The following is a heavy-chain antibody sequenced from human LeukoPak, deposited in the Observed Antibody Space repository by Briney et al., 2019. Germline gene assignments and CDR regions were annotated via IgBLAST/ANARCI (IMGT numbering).Heavy chain of an antibody. Sequence: SETLSLTCTVSGGSISSGSYYWSWIRQPAGKGLEWIGRIYTSGSTYYNPSLKSRVTISVDTSKNQFSLKLSSVTAADTAVYYCASRGTSYGSGSHEGAFDIWGQGTMVTVSS. J-gene: IGHJ3*02. D-gene: IGHD3-10*01. CDR2: IYTSGST. CDR1: GGSISSGSYY. V-gene: IGHV4-61*02. CDR3: ASRGTSYGSGSHEGAFDI.